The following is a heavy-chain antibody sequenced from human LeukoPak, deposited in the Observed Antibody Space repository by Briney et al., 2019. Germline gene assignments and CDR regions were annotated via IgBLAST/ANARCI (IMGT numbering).Heavy chain of an antibody. V-gene: IGHV3-23*01. J-gene: IGHJ5*02. D-gene: IGHD2-15*01. CDR2: ISGSGGST. CDR1: GFTFSSYA. Sequence: GGSLRLSCAAPGFTFSSYAMSWVRQAPGKGLEGVSAISGSGGSTYYADSVKGRFTISRDNSKNTLYLQMNSLRAEDTAVYYCAKCSGGSCYWFDPWGQGTLVTVSS. CDR3: AKCSGGSCYWFDP.